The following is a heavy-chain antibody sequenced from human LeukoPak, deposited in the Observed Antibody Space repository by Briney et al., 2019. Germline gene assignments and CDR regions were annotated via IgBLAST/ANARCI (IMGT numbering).Heavy chain of an antibody. CDR2: IKKDGSEK. D-gene: IGHD3-10*01. J-gene: IGHJ5*02. Sequence: GGSLRLSCAASGFSFSDYWMSWVRQAPGKGLEWVANIKKDGSEKHYVDSVKGRFTISRDNAKNSVYLQMSSLRAEDTAVYHCAKYAHGSGTSFDPWGQGTLVTVSS. CDR1: GFSFSDYW. CDR3: AKYAHGSGTSFDP. V-gene: IGHV3-7*01.